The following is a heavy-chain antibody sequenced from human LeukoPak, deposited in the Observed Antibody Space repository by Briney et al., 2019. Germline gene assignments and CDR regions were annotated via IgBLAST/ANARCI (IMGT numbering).Heavy chain of an antibody. J-gene: IGHJ4*02. Sequence: SETLSLTCAVYGGSFSGYYWSWVRQPPGKGLEWIGEINHSGSTKYNPSLKSRVTISVDTSKNQFSLKLSSVTAADTAVYYCARGRDIVVVPAARIGFDYWGQGTLVTVSS. D-gene: IGHD2-2*01. V-gene: IGHV4-34*01. CDR1: GGSFSGYY. CDR3: ARGRDIVVVPAARIGFDY. CDR2: INHSGST.